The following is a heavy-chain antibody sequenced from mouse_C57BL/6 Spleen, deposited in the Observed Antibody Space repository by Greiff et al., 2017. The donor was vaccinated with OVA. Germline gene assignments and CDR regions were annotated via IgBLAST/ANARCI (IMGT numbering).Heavy chain of an antibody. J-gene: IGHJ4*01. V-gene: IGHV3-6*01. CDR1: GYSITSGYY. Sequence: EVKLMESGPGLVKPSQSLSLTCSVTGYSITSGYYWNWIRQFPGNKLEWMGYISYDGSNNYNPSLKNRISITRDTSKNQFFLKLNSVTTEDTATYYCARSARGYAMDYWGQGTSVTVSS. CDR3: ARSARGYAMDY. CDR2: ISYDGSN.